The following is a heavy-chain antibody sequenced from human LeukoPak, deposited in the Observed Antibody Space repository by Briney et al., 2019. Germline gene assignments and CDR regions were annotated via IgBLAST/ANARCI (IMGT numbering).Heavy chain of an antibody. D-gene: IGHD6-13*01. J-gene: IGHJ6*02. CDR1: GYTFTSYA. CDR2: INAGNGNT. CDR3: ARETQQLPAGGMDV. V-gene: IGHV1-3*01. Sequence: GASVTVSCKASGYTFTSYAMHWVRQAPGQRLEWMGWINAGNGNTKYSQKFQGRVTITRDTSASPAYMELSSLRSEDTAVYYCARETQQLPAGGMDVWGQGTTVTVSS.